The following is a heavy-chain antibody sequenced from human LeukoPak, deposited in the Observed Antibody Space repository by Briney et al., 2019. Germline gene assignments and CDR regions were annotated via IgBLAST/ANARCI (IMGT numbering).Heavy chain of an antibody. D-gene: IGHD2-2*01. CDR3: ARQDSIVVVPAAPFDY. Sequence: PSETLSLTCTVSGGSISSHYWSWIRQPPGKGLEWIGYMYYSGATNYNPSLKSRVTISVDTSKNQFSLKLSSVTAADTAVYYCARQDSIVVVPAAPFDYWGQGTLVTVSS. J-gene: IGHJ4*02. CDR2: MYYSGAT. CDR1: GGSISSHY. V-gene: IGHV4-59*08.